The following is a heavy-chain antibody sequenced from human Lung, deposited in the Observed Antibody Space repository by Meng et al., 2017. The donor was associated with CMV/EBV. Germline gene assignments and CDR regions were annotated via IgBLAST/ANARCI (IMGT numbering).Heavy chain of an antibody. CDR2: IYPGDSDT. CDR1: GYSFTSYW. V-gene: IGHV5-51*01. CDR3: ARQGITIFGVDYYYYYGMDV. J-gene: IGHJ6*02. Sequence: GEXXRISCKGSGYSFTSYWIGWVRQMPGKGLEWMGIIYPGDSDTRYSPSFQGQVTISADKSISTAYLQWSSLKASDTAMYYCARQGITIFGVDYYYYYGMDVXGQGXTVTVSS. D-gene: IGHD3-3*01.